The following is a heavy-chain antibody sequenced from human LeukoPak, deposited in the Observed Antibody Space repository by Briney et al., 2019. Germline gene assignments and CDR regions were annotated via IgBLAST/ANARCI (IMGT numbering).Heavy chain of an antibody. Sequence: GASVKVSCKTSGYSFTDYYMHWVRQAPGQGLEWMGWINPRGGSTDYAQKFQDRITMTSDTSTSTVYMELKSLTSEDTAVYFCARVGTTGATADNWGQGTLVTVSS. J-gene: IGHJ4*02. V-gene: IGHV1-46*01. D-gene: IGHD4-11*01. CDR1: GYSFTDYY. CDR2: INPRGGST. CDR3: ARVGTTGATADN.